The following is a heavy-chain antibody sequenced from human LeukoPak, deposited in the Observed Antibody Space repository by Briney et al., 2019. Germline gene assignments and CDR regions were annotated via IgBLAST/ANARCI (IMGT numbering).Heavy chain of an antibody. Sequence: SVKVSCKASGGTFSSYAISWVRQAPGQGLEWMGGIIPIFGTANYAQKFQGRVTITADESTSTAYMELSSLRSEDTAVYYCARSAGISGYDSAWGQGTLVTVSS. CDR1: GGTFSSYA. V-gene: IGHV1-69*13. D-gene: IGHD5-12*01. J-gene: IGHJ5*02. CDR3: ARSAGISGYDSA. CDR2: IIPIFGTA.